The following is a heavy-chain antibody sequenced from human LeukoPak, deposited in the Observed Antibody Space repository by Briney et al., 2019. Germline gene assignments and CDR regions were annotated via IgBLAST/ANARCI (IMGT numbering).Heavy chain of an antibody. V-gene: IGHV4-59*01. CDR3: AREAVAGGSGSNYYYYGADV. D-gene: IGHD3-10*01. Sequence: SETLSLTCTVSGGSISSYYWSWIRQPLGKGLEWIGYIYYSGSTNYNPSLKSRVTISVDTSKNQFSLKLTSVTAADTAVYYCAREAVAGGSGSNYYYYGADVWGQGTTVTVSS. J-gene: IGHJ6*02. CDR2: IYYSGST. CDR1: GGSISSYY.